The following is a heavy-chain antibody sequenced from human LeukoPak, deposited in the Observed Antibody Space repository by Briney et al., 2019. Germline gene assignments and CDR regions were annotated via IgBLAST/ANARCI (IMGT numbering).Heavy chain of an antibody. CDR2: ISGSGGST. CDR3: AKDLVNYYGSGTHLYLDY. CDR1: GFTFSSYA. D-gene: IGHD3-10*01. J-gene: IGHJ4*02. V-gene: IGHV3-23*01. Sequence: PGGSLRLSCAASGFTFSSYAMSWVRQAPGKGLEWVSAISGSGGSTYYADSVKGRFTISRDNSKNTLYLQMNSLRAEDTAVYYCAKDLVNYYGSGTHLYLDYWGQGTLVTVSS.